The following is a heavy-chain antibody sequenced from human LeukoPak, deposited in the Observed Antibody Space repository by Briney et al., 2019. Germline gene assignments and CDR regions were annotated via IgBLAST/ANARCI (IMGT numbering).Heavy chain of an antibody. Sequence: PGGSLRLSCTVSGFTVSSNSMSWVRQAPGKGLEWVSFIYSDNTHYADSVKGRFTISRDNSKNTLYLQMNSLRAEDTAVYYCAKDVRQFQPAFFDIWGQGTMVTGSS. CDR3: AKDVRQFQPAFFDI. J-gene: IGHJ3*02. D-gene: IGHD1-14*01. V-gene: IGHV3-53*01. CDR2: IYSDNT. CDR1: GFTVSSNS.